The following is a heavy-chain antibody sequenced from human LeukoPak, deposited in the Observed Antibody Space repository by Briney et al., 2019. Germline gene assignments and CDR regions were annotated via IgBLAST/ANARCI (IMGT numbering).Heavy chain of an antibody. CDR1: GGSISSNNW. CDR3: AKDINWGLGY. J-gene: IGHJ4*02. V-gene: IGHV4-4*02. Sequence: SGTLSLTCAVSGGSISSNNWWSWVRQSPGKGLEWIGEIVHTGSTKYNPSLENRVTISLDKSKIQFSLKLNSVTAADTAVYYCAKDINWGLGYWGQGTLVTVSS. D-gene: IGHD7-27*01. CDR2: IVHTGST.